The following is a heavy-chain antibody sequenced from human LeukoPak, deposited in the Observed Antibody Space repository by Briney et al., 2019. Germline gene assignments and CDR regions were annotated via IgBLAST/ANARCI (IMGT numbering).Heavy chain of an antibody. CDR1: GYSISSGYY. D-gene: IGHD6-13*01. V-gene: IGHV4-38-2*02. J-gene: IGHJ5*02. CDR3: ARDRAGIAAAGSWSWFDP. Sequence: SETLSLTCAVSGYSISSGYYWGWIRQPPGKGLEWIGSIYHSGSTYYNPSLKSRVTISVDTSKNQFSLKLSPVTAADTAVYYCARDRAGIAAAGSWSWFDPWGQGTLVTVSS. CDR2: IYHSGST.